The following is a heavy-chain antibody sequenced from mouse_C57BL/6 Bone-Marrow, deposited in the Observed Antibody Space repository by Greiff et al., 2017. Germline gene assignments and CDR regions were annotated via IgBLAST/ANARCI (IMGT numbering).Heavy chain of an antibody. CDR3: ARCYYGYHWYFDV. CDR2: IYPGSGST. V-gene: IGHV1-55*01. J-gene: IGHJ1*03. Sequence: QVQLQQPGAELVKPGASVKMSCKASGYTFTSYWITWVKQRPGQGLEWIGDIYPGSGSTNYNEKFKSKATLTVDTSSSTAYMQLSSLTSKDSAVYYCARCYYGYHWYFDVWGTGTTVTVSS. D-gene: IGHD2-2*01. CDR1: GYTFTSYW.